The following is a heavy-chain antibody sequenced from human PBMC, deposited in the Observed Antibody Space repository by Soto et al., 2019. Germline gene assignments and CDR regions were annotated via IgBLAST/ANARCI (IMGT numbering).Heavy chain of an antibody. CDR3: ARGGGLNQLLSGSDH. CDR1: GFFLSDYG. J-gene: IGHJ4*02. V-gene: IGHV3-33*05. Sequence: QVQLVESGGGVVQSGGSLTLSCTVSGFFLSDYGMHWVRQAPGKGLEWVAATSYDGSSEYYSDSVKDRFTTSRDNSKNTVELHMNRLRAEDKGLYYCARGGGLNQLLSGSDHWGQGTLVTVSS. CDR2: TSYDGSSE. D-gene: IGHD1-26*01.